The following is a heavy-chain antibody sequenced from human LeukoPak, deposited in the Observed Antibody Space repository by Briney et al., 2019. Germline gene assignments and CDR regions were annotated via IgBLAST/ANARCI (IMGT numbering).Heavy chain of an antibody. CDR3: ARRYCSGGSCYGFELLDY. J-gene: IGHJ4*02. Sequence: SVKVSCKASGYAFTSYDINWVRQATGQGLEWMGWMNPNSGNTGYAQKFQGRVTMTRNTSISTAYMELSSLRSEDTAVYYCARRYCSGGSCYGFELLDYWGQGTLVTVSS. V-gene: IGHV1-8*01. D-gene: IGHD2-15*01. CDR2: MNPNSGNT. CDR1: GYAFTSYD.